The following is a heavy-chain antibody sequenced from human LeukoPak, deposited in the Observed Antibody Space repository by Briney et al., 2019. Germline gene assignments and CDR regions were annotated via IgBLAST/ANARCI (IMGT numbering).Heavy chain of an antibody. D-gene: IGHD5-18*01. CDR1: GFYFNTYI. CDR3: ARARGMVTGAFDI. V-gene: IGHV3-21*01. J-gene: IGHJ3*02. CDR2: IGSSSSYL. Sequence: SGGSLRLSCAASGFYFNTYIMNWVRQAPGKGLEWVSSIGSSSSYLYYADSVKGRFTISRDNAKNSLYLQMNSLRAEDTAVYYCARARGMVTGAFDIWGQGTMVTVSS.